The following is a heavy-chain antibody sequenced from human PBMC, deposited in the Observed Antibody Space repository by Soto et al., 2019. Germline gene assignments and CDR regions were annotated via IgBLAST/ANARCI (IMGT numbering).Heavy chain of an antibody. V-gene: IGHV4-4*02. D-gene: IGHD3-3*01. Sequence: QVQLHESGPGLVKPSETLSLTCVVSDGSISTYDWWTWVRQPLGKGLEWIGKMFHSGGADYSPSLKSRVTISADSSKNHFSLRLTAVTAADTAVYYCATGNVDSMLEYWGQGTQVAVSS. CDR3: ATGNVDSMLEY. CDR1: DGSISTYDW. CDR2: MFHSGGA. J-gene: IGHJ4*02.